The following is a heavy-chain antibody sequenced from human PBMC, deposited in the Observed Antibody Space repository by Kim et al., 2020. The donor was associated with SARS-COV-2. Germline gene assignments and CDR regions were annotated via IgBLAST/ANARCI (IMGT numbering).Heavy chain of an antibody. CDR2: INHSGST. D-gene: IGHD3-10*01. CDR1: GGSFSGYY. CDR3: ARRRGSMVRGVSDY. Sequence: SETLSLTCAVYGGSFSGYYWSWIRQPPGKGLEWIGEINHSGSTNYNPSLKSRVTISVDTSKNQFSLKLSSVTAADTAVYYCARRRGSMVRGVSDYWGQGTLVTVSS. V-gene: IGHV4-34*01. J-gene: IGHJ4*02.